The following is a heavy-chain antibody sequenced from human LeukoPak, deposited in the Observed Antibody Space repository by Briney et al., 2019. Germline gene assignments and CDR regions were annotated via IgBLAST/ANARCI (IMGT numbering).Heavy chain of an antibody. D-gene: IGHD6-19*01. CDR1: GFTFSSYS. CDR2: ISSSSSYI. Sequence: PGGSLRLSCAASGFTFSSYSMNWVRQPPGKGLEWVSSISSSSSYIYYADSVKGRFTISRDNAKNSLYLQMNSLRAEDTAVYYCARDGSGWNYYYYYYMDVWGKGTTVTVSS. V-gene: IGHV3-21*01. CDR3: ARDGSGWNYYYYYYMDV. J-gene: IGHJ6*03.